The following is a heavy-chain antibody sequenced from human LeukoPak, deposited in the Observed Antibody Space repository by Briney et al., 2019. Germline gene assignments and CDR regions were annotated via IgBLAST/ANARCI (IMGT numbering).Heavy chain of an antibody. CDR3: ARDYGGWGKTDVFDI. V-gene: IGHV4-4*07. Sequence: PSETLSLTCTVSGDSISSYSWSWIRQPAGKGLEWIGRMYTSGSTNSNPSLKSRVTMSVDTSKNQLSLKLSSVTAADTAVYYCARDYGGWGKTDVFDIWGQGTMVTVSS. CDR2: MYTSGST. CDR1: GDSISSYS. J-gene: IGHJ3*02. D-gene: IGHD3-16*01.